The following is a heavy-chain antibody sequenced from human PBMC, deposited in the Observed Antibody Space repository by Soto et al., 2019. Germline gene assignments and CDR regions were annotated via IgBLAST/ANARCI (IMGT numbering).Heavy chain of an antibody. CDR2: LYYSGIT. J-gene: IGHJ4*02. D-gene: IGHD2-2*01. CDR1: GDSIANTNYY. CDR3: ARVPDY. V-gene: IGHV4-39*07. Sequence: SETLSLTCAVSGDSIANTNYYWDWIRQPPGKGLEWIGSLYYSGITYYNPSLKSRVTISVDTSKNQFSLKLSSVTAADTAVYYCARVPDYWGQGILVTVSS.